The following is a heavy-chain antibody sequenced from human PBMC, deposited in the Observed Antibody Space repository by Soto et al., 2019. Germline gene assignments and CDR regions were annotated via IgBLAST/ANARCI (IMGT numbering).Heavy chain of an antibody. Sequence: SVKVSCKASGFTFTSSAMQWVRQARGQRLEWIGWIVVGSGNTNYAQKFQERVTITRDMSTSTAYMELSSLRSEDTAVYYCAADALIGYCSGGSCSPYAFDIWGQGTMVTVSS. J-gene: IGHJ3*02. CDR3: AADALIGYCSGGSCSPYAFDI. V-gene: IGHV1-58*02. CDR2: IVVGSGNT. D-gene: IGHD2-15*01. CDR1: GFTFTSSA.